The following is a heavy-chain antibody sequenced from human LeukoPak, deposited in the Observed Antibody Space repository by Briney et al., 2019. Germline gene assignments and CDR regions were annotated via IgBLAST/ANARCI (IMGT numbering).Heavy chain of an antibody. Sequence: SETLSLTCTVSGGSIRSDDYYWSWIRQSPGGGLEWIGYIYYSGSTYYNPSLKSRLSISVDTSKNQFSLKLSSVTAADTAVYYCARRRGDNKTYYFDYWGQGTLVTVSS. V-gene: IGHV4-30-4*01. CDR1: GGSIRSDDYY. J-gene: IGHJ4*02. CDR2: IYYSGST. CDR3: ARRRGDNKTYYFDY. D-gene: IGHD3-16*01.